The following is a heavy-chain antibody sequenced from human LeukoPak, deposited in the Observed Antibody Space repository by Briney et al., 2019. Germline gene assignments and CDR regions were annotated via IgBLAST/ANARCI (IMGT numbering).Heavy chain of an antibody. CDR3: VRRSGAYSHPYDY. J-gene: IGHJ4*02. D-gene: IGHD4/OR15-4a*01. CDR2: IYSDNT. CDR1: GFTVSSNS. V-gene: IGHV3-53*01. Sequence: PGGSLRLSCTVSGFTVSSNSMSCVRQAPGKGLEWVSFIYSDNTHYSDSVKGRFTISRDNSKNTLYLQMNSLRAEGTAVYYCVRRSGAYSHPYDYCGQGTLVTVSS.